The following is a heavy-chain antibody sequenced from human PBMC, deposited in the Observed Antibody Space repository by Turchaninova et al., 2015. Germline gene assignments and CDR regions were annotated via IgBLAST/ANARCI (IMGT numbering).Heavy chain of an antibody. V-gene: IGHV3-23*01. J-gene: IGHJ2*01. CDR1: GFTFSTYY. D-gene: IGHD4-17*01. Sequence: EVQQLEYGGDLVTPGGSLRLFCSASGFTFSTYYMTWSRQAPGKGLGGVASISGSGGTTYYADSVKGRCTISRDNSKNTVYLQMNSLRVEDTAIYYCAKALRDTYWYFDLWGRGTLVTVSS. CDR2: ISGSGGTT. CDR3: AKALRDTYWYFDL.